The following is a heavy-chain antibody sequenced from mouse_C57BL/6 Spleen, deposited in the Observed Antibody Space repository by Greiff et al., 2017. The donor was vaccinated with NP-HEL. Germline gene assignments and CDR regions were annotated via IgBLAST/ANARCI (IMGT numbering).Heavy chain of an antibody. D-gene: IGHD1-1*01. V-gene: IGHV5-4*01. CDR3: ARDKILRGGYYFDY. CDR2: ISDGGSYT. CDR1: GFTFSSYA. Sequence: EVKLEESGGGLVKPGGSLKLSCAASGFTFSSYAMSWVRQTPEKRLEWVATISDGGSYTYYPDNVKGRFTISRDNAKNNLYLQMSHLKSEDTAMYYCARDKILRGGYYFDYWGQGTTLTVSS. J-gene: IGHJ2*01.